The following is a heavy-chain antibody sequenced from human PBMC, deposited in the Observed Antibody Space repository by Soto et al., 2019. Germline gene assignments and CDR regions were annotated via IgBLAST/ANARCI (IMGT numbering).Heavy chain of an antibody. CDR2: IIPSFGTA. Sequence: QVQLVQSGAEVKKPGSSVKVSCKASGGTFSSYAISWVRQAPGQGLEWMGGIIPSFGTANYAQKFQGRVTITEDKSTSAAYMELSSLRYEDKAVYYCARDNYDFWSGYYPPYYYYGMAVWGQGTTVTVSS. V-gene: IGHV1-69*06. CDR1: GGTFSSYA. D-gene: IGHD3-3*01. J-gene: IGHJ6*02. CDR3: ARDNYDFWSGYYPPYYYYGMAV.